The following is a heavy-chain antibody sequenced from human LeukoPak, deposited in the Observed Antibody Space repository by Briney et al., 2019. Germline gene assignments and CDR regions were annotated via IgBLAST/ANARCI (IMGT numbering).Heavy chain of an antibody. V-gene: IGHV4-30-2*01. J-gene: IGHJ3*02. D-gene: IGHD6-13*01. CDR2: IYHSGST. Sequence: SETLSLTCTVSGGSISSGGYYWSWIRQPPGKGLEWIGYIYHSGSTYYNPSLKSRVTISVDRSKNQFSLKLSSVTAADTAVYYCARAEGLYSSSWYGGFAFDIWGQGTMVTVSS. CDR3: ARAEGLYSSSWYGGFAFDI. CDR1: GGSISSGGYY.